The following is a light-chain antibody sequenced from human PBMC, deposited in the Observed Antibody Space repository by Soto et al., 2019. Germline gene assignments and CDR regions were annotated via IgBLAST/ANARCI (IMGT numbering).Light chain of an antibody. Sequence: DIQMTQSPSSMSASVGDRVTITCRASQGISDRLAWYQQKPGKAPKLLIYSTSILESGVPSRFSGSRSATDFSVTVISLQPEDFASYYCQQALSFPLTFGGGTKVESK. V-gene: IGKV1-12*01. CDR2: STS. J-gene: IGKJ4*01. CDR3: QQALSFPLT. CDR1: QGISDR.